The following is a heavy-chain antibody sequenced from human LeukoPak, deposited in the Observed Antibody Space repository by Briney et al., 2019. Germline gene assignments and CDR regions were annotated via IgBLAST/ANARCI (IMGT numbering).Heavy chain of an antibody. D-gene: IGHD1-26*01. V-gene: IGHV4-39*01. CDR1: GGSTSSNSYF. J-gene: IGHJ4*02. CDR3: ARLVGATGAFDQ. Sequence: SETLSLTYTVSGGSTSSNSYFWAWIRQPPGRSLEWIGSTSYTGRTYYNPSLKSRVTISVDTSKNQFFLRLNSVTAADTSLYYCARLVGATGAFDQWGQGTLVTVSP. CDR2: TSYTGRT.